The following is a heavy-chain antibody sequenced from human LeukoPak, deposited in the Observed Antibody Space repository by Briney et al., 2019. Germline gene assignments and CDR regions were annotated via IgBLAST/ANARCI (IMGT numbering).Heavy chain of an antibody. J-gene: IGHJ4*02. V-gene: IGHV1-2*06. CDR3: ARAVVYYDSSGYYFDY. D-gene: IGHD3-22*01. CDR2: INPNSGGT. Sequence: ASVKVSCKASGYTFTGYYMHWVRQAPGQGLEWMGRINPNSGGTNYAQKFQGRVTMTRDTSISTAYMGLSRLRSDDTAVYYCARAVVYYDSSGYYFDYWGQGTLVTVSS. CDR1: GYTFTGYY.